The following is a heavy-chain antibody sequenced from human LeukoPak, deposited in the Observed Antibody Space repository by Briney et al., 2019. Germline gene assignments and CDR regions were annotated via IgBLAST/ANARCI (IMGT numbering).Heavy chain of an antibody. CDR2: ISPTGSTT. Sequence: GGSLRLSCTASGFSFSGHWMHWARQLPGKGLVWVSRISPTGSTTSYADSVKGRFTVSRDNTKNTLYLQVNNLRAEDTAVYYCARGPNSNWSGLDFWGQETLLTVSS. CDR1: GFSFSGHW. D-gene: IGHD6-6*01. CDR3: ARGPNSNWSGLDF. J-gene: IGHJ4*02. V-gene: IGHV3-74*01.